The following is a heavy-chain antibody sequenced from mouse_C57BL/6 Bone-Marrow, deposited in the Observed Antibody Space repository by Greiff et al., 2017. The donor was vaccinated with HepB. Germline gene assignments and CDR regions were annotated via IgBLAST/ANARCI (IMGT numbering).Heavy chain of an antibody. J-gene: IGHJ4*01. CDR1: GYAFSSSW. CDR3: ARPAQAIYAMDY. Sequence: VQLQQSGPELVKPGASVKISCKASGYAFSSSWMNWAKQRPGKGLEWIGRIYPGDGDTNYNGKFKGKATLTADKSSSTAYMQLSSLTSEDSAVYFCARPAQAIYAMDYWGQGTSVTVSS. CDR2: IYPGDGDT. D-gene: IGHD3-2*02. V-gene: IGHV1-82*01.